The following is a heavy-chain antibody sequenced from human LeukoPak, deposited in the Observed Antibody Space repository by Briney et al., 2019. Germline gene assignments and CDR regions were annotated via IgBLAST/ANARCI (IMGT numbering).Heavy chain of an antibody. V-gene: IGHV4-39*07. CDR2: IYHSGST. CDR3: ARDKSDFWSGYPEYFDY. CDR1: GGSISSSSYY. J-gene: IGHJ4*02. D-gene: IGHD3-3*01. Sequence: SETLSLTCTVSGGSISSSSYYWGWIRQPPGKGLEWIGSIYHSGSTYYNPSLKSRVTISVDTSKNQFSLKLSSVTAADTAVYYCARDKSDFWSGYPEYFDYWGQGTLVTVSS.